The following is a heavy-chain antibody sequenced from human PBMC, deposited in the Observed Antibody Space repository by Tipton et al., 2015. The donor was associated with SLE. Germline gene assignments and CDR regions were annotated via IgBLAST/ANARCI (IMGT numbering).Heavy chain of an antibody. CDR3: AKEFTLVRGALFDS. CDR1: GFTFSNFE. V-gene: IGHV3-9*01. D-gene: IGHD3-10*01. CDR2: INWDSSSI. J-gene: IGHJ4*02. Sequence: RSLRLSCAASGFTFSNFEMHWVRQAPGKALEWVSGINWDSSSIAYTDSVRGRFTISRDNAKNSLYLQMNSLRPEDTAFYYCAKEFTLVRGALFDSWGQGTPVTVSS.